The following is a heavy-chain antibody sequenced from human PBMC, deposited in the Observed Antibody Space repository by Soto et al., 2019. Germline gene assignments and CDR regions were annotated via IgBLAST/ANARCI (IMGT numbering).Heavy chain of an antibody. CDR2: VDPNGGGS. CDR3: ATWVDYGDFEGFDF. V-gene: IGHV1-2*04. CDR1: GYSFSFYG. J-gene: IGHJ4*02. Sequence: ASVKVSCKASGYSFSFYGINWVRQAPGQGLEWMGWVDPNGGGSNSAQKFQGSVTMTWDTSITTAYLDLTRLTTNDTATYFCATWVDYGDFEGFDFWGQGTLVTVSS. D-gene: IGHD4-17*01.